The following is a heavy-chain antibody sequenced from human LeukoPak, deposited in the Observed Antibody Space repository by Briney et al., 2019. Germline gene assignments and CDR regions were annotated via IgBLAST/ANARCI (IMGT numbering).Heavy chain of an antibody. CDR2: ISSSGRTM. CDR1: GFILSSYE. CDR3: AELGITMIGGV. V-gene: IGHV3-48*03. J-gene: IGHJ6*04. D-gene: IGHD3-10*02. Sequence: PGGSLRLSCAASGFILSSYEMSWVRQAPGKGLEWVSYISSSGRTMYYADSVKGRFTVSRDNAKNSLYLQMNSLRAEDTAVYYCAELGITMIGGVWGKGTTVTISS.